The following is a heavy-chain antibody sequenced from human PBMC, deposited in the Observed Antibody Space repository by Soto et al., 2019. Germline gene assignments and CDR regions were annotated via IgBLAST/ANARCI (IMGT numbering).Heavy chain of an antibody. D-gene: IGHD3-3*01. CDR3: ARPLLEWLLSPDY. CDR2: TSYDESKT. V-gene: IGHV3-30-3*01. Sequence: QVQLVESGGGVVQSGRSLRLSCAASGLTFSTYTMHWVRQAPGKGLECVAITSYDESKTYYADSVKGRFTIFRDNSKNTLFLQMNSLRPEDTAVYYCARPLLEWLLSPDYWGQGTLVTVSS. CDR1: GLTFSTYT. J-gene: IGHJ4*02.